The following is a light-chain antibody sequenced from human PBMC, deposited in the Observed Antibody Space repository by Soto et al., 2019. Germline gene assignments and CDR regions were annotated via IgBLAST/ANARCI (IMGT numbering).Light chain of an antibody. V-gene: IGKV3-20*01. CDR3: QQYGSSPRT. CDR2: GAS. Sequence: EIVLTQSPGTLSLSPGERATLSCRASQSVSSSYLAWYQQKPGQAPRLLIYGASSRATGIPDRFSGSGSGRYVTLTISRLEPEDFAVYYCQQYGSSPRTFGQGTKVEIK. CDR1: QSVSSSY. J-gene: IGKJ1*01.